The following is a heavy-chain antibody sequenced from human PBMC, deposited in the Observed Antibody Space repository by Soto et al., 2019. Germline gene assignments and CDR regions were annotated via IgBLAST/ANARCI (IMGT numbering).Heavy chain of an antibody. CDR1: GYTFTSYG. J-gene: IGHJ6*03. V-gene: IGHV1-18*01. CDR2: ISAYNGNT. Sequence: ASVKVSCKASGYTFTSYGISWVRQAPGQGLEWMGWISAYNGNTNYAQKLQGRVTMTTDTSTSTAYMELRSLRSDDTAVYYCAMAPNRGYYYYMDVWGKGTTVTVSS. D-gene: IGHD2-15*01. CDR3: AMAPNRGYYYYMDV.